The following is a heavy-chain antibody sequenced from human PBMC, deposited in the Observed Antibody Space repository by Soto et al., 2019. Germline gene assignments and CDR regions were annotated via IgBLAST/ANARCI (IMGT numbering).Heavy chain of an antibody. CDR2: IYYSGST. J-gene: IGHJ4*02. CDR3: ARVRFEQQMSHFDY. D-gene: IGHD6-13*01. CDR1: CGSISSYY. V-gene: IGHV4-59*08. Sequence: SETLYLTCTVSCGSISSYYWSWIRQPPGKGLEWIGYIYYSGSTNYNPSLKSRVTISVDTSKNQFSLQLNSVTPEDTAVYYCARVRFEQQMSHFDYWGQGILVTVSS.